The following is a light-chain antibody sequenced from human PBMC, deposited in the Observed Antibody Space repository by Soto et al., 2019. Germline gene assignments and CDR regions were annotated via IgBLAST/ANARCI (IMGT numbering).Light chain of an antibody. Sequence: EFVLTQSPGTLSLSPGERATLSCRASQTVRNNYLAWYQQKPGQAPRLLIYDASSRATGIPDRFSGGGSGTDFTLTISRLEPEDFAVYYCHQYNFWPTFGQGTKVDI. V-gene: IGKV3-20*01. J-gene: IGKJ1*01. CDR1: QTVRNNY. CDR3: HQYNFWPT. CDR2: DAS.